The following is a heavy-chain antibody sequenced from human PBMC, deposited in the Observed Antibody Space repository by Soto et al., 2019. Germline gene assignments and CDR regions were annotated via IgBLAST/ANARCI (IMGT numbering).Heavy chain of an antibody. CDR1: GGTFSSYA. CDR3: ARGADYGDYVSPPAY. Sequence: QVQLVQSGAEVKKPGSSVKVSCKASGGTFSSYAISWVRQAPGQGLEWMGGIIPIFGTANYAQKFQGRVTVTADVSTSAAYTERSSLSSEDTAVYYCARGADYGDYVSPPAYWGQGTLVTVSS. CDR2: IIPIFGTA. V-gene: IGHV1-69*12. D-gene: IGHD4-17*01. J-gene: IGHJ4*02.